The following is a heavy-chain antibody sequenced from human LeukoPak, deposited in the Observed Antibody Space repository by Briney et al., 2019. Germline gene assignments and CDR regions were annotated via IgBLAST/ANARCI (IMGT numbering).Heavy chain of an antibody. D-gene: IGHD3-22*01. V-gene: IGHV4-39*01. J-gene: IGHJ4*02. CDR1: GGSISSSSYY. CDR2: IYYSGST. Sequence: PSETLSLTCTVSGGSISSSSYYWGWIRQPPGKGLEWIGSIYYSGSTYYNRPLKSRVTISVDTSKNQFSLKLSSVTAADTAVYHCARHDDSSGYYSIDYWGQGTLVTVSS. CDR3: ARHDDSSGYYSIDY.